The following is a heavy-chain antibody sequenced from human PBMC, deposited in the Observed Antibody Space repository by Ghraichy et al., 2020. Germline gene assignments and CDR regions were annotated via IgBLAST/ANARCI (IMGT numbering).Heavy chain of an antibody. CDR1: GFTFSSYG. Sequence: GGSLRLSCAASGFTFSSYGMHWVRQAPGKGLEWVAVIWYDGSNKYYADSVKDRFTISRDNSKNTLYLQMNSLRAEDTAVYYCARDPNDFWSGYYSFDYWGQGTLVTVSS. CDR3: ARDPNDFWSGYYSFDY. D-gene: IGHD3-3*01. CDR2: IWYDGSNK. V-gene: IGHV3-33*01. J-gene: IGHJ4*02.